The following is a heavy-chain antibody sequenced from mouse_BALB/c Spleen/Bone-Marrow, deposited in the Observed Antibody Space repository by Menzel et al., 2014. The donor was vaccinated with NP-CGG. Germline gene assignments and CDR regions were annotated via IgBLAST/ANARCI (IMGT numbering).Heavy chain of an antibody. CDR1: GFNIKDTY. CDR3: ARGTTVVSYYAMDY. J-gene: IGHJ4*01. V-gene: IGHV14-3*02. CDR2: IDPANGYT. D-gene: IGHD1-1*01. Sequence: VQLQQSGAELVKPGASVKLSCTASGFNIKDTYMHWVKQRPEQGLEWIGRIDPANGYTKFDPKFQGKATITADTSSNTAYLQLSSLTSEDTVVYYRARGTTVVSYYAMDYWGQGTSVTVSS.